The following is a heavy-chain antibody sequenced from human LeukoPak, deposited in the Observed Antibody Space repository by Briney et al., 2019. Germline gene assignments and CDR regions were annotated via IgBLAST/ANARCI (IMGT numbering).Heavy chain of an antibody. CDR2: IYYSGST. V-gene: IGHV4-59*12. CDR3: ARVVRSSWTGVYFDY. CDR1: GGSISSYY. J-gene: IGHJ4*02. D-gene: IGHD6-13*01. Sequence: SETLSLTCTVSGGSISSYYWSWIRQPPGKGLEWIGYIYYSGSTNYNPSLKSRVTISVDTSKNQFSLKLSSVTAADTAVYYCARVVRSSWTGVYFDYWGQGTLVTVSS.